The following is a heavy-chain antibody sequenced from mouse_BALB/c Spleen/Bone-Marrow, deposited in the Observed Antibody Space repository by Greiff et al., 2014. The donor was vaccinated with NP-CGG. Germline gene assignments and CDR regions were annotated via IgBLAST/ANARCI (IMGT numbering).Heavy chain of an antibody. Sequence: EVQLQQSGAELVKPGASVKLSCTGSGFNIKDTFMHWVKQSPEQGLEWIGRIDPANGNTKYDPKFQGKATITADTSSNTAYLQLTSLASEDTAVYYCTRGEDYWGQGTTLAVSS. J-gene: IGHJ2*01. CDR1: GFNIKDTF. CDR2: IDPANGNT. CDR3: TRGEDY. V-gene: IGHV14-3*02.